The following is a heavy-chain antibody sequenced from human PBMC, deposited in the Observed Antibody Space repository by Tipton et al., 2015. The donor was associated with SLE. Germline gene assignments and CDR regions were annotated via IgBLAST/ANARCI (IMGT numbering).Heavy chain of an antibody. Sequence: SLRLSCEASGFTFSGYAMHWVRQAPGKGLEWVAVISYDGSNKYYADSVKGRFTISRDNAQNSVSLQMNSLRDEDTAVYYCVRAVGASGSAWGQGALVAVSS. CDR2: ISYDGSNK. D-gene: IGHD3-10*01. CDR3: VRAVGASGSA. J-gene: IGHJ5*02. V-gene: IGHV3-30*04. CDR1: GFTFSGYA.